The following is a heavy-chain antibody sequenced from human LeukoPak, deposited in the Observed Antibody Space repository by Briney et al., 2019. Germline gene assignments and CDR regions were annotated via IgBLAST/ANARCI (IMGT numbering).Heavy chain of an antibody. CDR1: GGSFSPYY. D-gene: IGHD2-21*02. J-gene: IGHJ4*02. Sequence: TSETLSLTCAVYGGSFSPYYWSWIRQPPGKGLEWIGEINHSGSTNYKPSLKSRVTISVDTSKNQFSLRLSSVTAADTAVYYCARGGFYCGGDCYVDYWGQGTLVTVSS. CDR3: ARGGFYCGGDCYVDY. CDR2: INHSGST. V-gene: IGHV4-34*01.